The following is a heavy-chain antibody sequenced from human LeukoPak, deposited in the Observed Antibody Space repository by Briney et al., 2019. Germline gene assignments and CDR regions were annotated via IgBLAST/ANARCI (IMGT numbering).Heavy chain of an antibody. V-gene: IGHV4-34*01. D-gene: IGHD1-20*01. CDR3: ARHRYNWNHVAFDI. Sequence: PSETLSLTCAVYGGSFSGYYWSWIRQPPGKGLEWIGEINHSGSTNYNPSLKSRVTISVDTSKNQFSLKLSSVTAADTAVYYCARHRYNWNHVAFDIWGQGTMVTVSS. J-gene: IGHJ3*02. CDR2: INHSGST. CDR1: GGSFSGYY.